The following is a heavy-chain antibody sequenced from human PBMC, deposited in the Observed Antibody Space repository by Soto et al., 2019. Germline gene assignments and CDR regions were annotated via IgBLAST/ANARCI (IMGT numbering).Heavy chain of an antibody. D-gene: IGHD6-19*01. CDR1: GGSISSGDYY. Sequence: LSLTCTVSGGSISSGDYYWSWIRQPPGKGLEWIGYIYYSGSTYYNPSLKSRVTISVDTSKNQFSLKLSSVTAVDTAVYYCARVAAGGGAVAGNFDYWGQGTLVTVSS. CDR2: IYYSGST. CDR3: ARVAAGGGAVAGNFDY. V-gene: IGHV4-30-4*01. J-gene: IGHJ4*02.